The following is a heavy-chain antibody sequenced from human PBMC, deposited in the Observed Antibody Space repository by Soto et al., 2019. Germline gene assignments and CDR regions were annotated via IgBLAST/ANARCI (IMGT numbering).Heavy chain of an antibody. D-gene: IGHD4-17*01. CDR3: ARESATVTYYFDY. CDR2: IIPILGTA. Sequence: QVQLVQSGAEVKKPGSSVKVSCKASGGTFSSYAISWVRQAPGQGLEWMGGIIPILGTANYAQKFQGRVTITADESTSTAYRELSSLRSEDTAVYYCARESATVTYYFDYWGQGTLVTVSS. J-gene: IGHJ4*02. CDR1: GGTFSSYA. V-gene: IGHV1-69*12.